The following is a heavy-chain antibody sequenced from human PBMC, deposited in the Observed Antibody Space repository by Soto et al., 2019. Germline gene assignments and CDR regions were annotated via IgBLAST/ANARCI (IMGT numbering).Heavy chain of an antibody. CDR1: GGSISSGGFY. V-gene: IGHV4-31*03. J-gene: IGHJ6*02. D-gene: IGHD3-16*01. CDR3: AWGSYKTYYYGMDV. CDR2: IYYSGSN. Sequence: QVQLQESGPGLVKPSQTLSLTCTVSGGSISSGGFYWSWIRQHPGKGLEWIGYIYYSGSNYYNPSLKSRVTRSVHTSKNQYSLKLSSVTAADTAVYYCAWGSYKTYYYGMDVWGQGTTVTVSS.